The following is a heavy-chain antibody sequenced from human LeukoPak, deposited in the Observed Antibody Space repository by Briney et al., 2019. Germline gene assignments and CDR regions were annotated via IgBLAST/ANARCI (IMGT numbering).Heavy chain of an antibody. J-gene: IGHJ4*02. D-gene: IGHD2-21*02. Sequence: PGGSLRLSCAASGFTFNTYTMSWVRQAPGKGLEWVSSINTRSSHIYYADSVKGRFTVSRDNTKNSVFLQMNSLRADDTAVYFCAKESGDCGADCLVLNDCWGQGTLVTVSS. CDR1: GFTFNTYT. CDR3: AKESGDCGADCLVLNDC. CDR2: INTRSSHI. V-gene: IGHV3-21*01.